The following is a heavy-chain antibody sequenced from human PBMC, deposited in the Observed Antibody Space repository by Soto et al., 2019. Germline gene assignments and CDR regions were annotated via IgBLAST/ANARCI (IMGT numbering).Heavy chain of an antibody. J-gene: IGHJ1*01. CDR1: GYTFTSYG. V-gene: IGHV1-18*01. D-gene: IGHD2-15*01. CDR2: ISAYNGNT. CDR3: ARDSCSGGSCYSDEYFQH. Sequence: ASVKVSCKASGYTFTSYGISWVRQAPGQGLEWMGWISAYNGNTNYAQKLQGRVTMTTDTSTSTAYMELRSLRSDDTAVYYCARDSCSGGSCYSDEYFQHWGQGTLVTVSS.